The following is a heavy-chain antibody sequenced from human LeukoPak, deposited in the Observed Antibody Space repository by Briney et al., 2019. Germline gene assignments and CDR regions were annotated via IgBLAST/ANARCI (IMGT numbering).Heavy chain of an antibody. CDR3: ARAFGGDYYYYGMDV. CDR1: GGSFSGYY. D-gene: IGHD3-16*01. J-gene: IGHJ6*02. CDR2: INHSGST. Sequence: PSETLSLTCAVYGGSFSGYYWSWLRQPPGKGLEWIGEINHSGSTNYNPSLKSRVTISVDTSNNPFSLKLSSVTAADTAVYYCARAFGGDYYYYGMDVWGQGTTVTVSS. V-gene: IGHV4-34*01.